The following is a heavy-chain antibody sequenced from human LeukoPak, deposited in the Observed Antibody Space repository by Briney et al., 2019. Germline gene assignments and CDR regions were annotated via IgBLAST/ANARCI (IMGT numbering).Heavy chain of an antibody. V-gene: IGHV1-24*01. CDR2: FDPDDGET. CDR3: ATGTSGSYYVGIVRPIDY. Sequence: ASVKVSCKVSGYTLTELPIHWVRQAPGKGLEWMGGFDPDDGETVYAQMFQGRVTMTEDTSSDTASMGLSGLRSEDTAVYYCATGTSGSYYVGIVRPIDYWGQGTLVTVSS. J-gene: IGHJ4*02. D-gene: IGHD1-26*01. CDR1: GYTLTELP.